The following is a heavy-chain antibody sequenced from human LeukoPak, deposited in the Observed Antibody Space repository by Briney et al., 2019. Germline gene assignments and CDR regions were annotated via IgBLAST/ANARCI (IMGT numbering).Heavy chain of an antibody. CDR1: GGSISGYY. V-gene: IGHV4-59*12. CDR3: AVNYYDSSGPFDY. D-gene: IGHD3-22*01. CDR2: IYYSGST. J-gene: IGHJ4*02. Sequence: SETLSLTCTVSGGSISGYYWSWIRQPPGKGLEWIGYIYYSGSTYYNPSLKSRVTISVGTSKNQFSLKLSSVTAADTAVYYCAVNYYDSSGPFDYWGQGTLVTVSS.